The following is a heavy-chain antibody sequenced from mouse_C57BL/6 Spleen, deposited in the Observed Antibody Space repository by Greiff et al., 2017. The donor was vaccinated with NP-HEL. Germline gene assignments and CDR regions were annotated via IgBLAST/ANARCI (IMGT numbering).Heavy chain of an antibody. J-gene: IGHJ3*01. V-gene: IGHV5-4*01. CDR3: ARERDYYGSFAY. CDR1: GFTFSSYA. Sequence: EVKVVESGGGLVKPGGSLKLSCAASGFTFSSYAMSWVRQTPEKRLEWVATISDGGSYTYYPDNVKGRFTISRDNAKNNLYLQMSHLKSEDTAMYYCARERDYYGSFAYWGQGTLVTVSA. CDR2: ISDGGSYT. D-gene: IGHD1-1*01.